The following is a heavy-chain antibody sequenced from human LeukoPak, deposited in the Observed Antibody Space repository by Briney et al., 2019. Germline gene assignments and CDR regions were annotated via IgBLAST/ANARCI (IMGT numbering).Heavy chain of an antibody. V-gene: IGHV1-46*01. D-gene: IGHD3-3*01. CDR3: SSARGAPFFYFDY. CDR2: INPSGGST. J-gene: IGHJ4*02. CDR1: GYTFTSYY. Sequence: GASVKVSCKASGYTFTSYYMHWVRQAPGQGLEWLGIINPSGGSTSYAQKFQGRVTITTDESTSTAYMELSSLRSEDTAVYYCSSARGAPFFYFDYWGQGTLVTVSS.